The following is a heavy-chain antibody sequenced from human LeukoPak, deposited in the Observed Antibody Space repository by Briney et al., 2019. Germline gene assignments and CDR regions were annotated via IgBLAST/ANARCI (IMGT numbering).Heavy chain of an antibody. V-gene: IGHV4-34*01. D-gene: IGHD3-22*01. CDR2: INHSGST. Sequence: SETLSLTCAVYGGSFSGYYWSWIRQPPGKGLEWIWEINHSGSTNYNPSLKSRVTISVDTSKNQFSLKLSSVTAADTAVYYCARYLYYYDSSGYSNFDYWGQGTLVTVSS. CDR1: GGSFSGYY. CDR3: ARYLYYYDSSGYSNFDY. J-gene: IGHJ4*02.